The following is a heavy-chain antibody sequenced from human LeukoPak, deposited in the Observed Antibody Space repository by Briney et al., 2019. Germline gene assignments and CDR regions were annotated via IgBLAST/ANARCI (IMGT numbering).Heavy chain of an antibody. D-gene: IGHD6-19*01. Sequence: SETLSLTCTVSGGSISSFYWSWIRQPPGKGLEWIGYIYYSGSTNYNPSLKSRVTISVDTSKNQFSLKLNSVTAADTAVYYCARDSFGYSSPWGQGTLVTASS. V-gene: IGHV4-59*01. J-gene: IGHJ5*02. CDR2: IYYSGST. CDR1: GGSISSFY. CDR3: ARDSFGYSSP.